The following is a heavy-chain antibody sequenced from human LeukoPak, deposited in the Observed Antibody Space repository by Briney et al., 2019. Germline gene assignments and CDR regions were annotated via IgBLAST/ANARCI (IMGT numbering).Heavy chain of an antibody. J-gene: IGHJ4*02. Sequence: PGGSLRLSCAASGLTFSSYSMNWVRQAPGKGLEWVSSISSSSSYIYYADSVKGRFTISRDNAKNSLYLQMNSLRAEDTAVYYCARDSDTAMVNYWGQGTLVTVSS. CDR2: ISSSSSYI. CDR3: ARDSDTAMVNY. V-gene: IGHV3-21*01. D-gene: IGHD5-18*01. CDR1: GLTFSSYS.